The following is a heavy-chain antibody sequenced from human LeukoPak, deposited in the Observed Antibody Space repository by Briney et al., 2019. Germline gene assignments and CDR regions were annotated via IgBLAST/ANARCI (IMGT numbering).Heavy chain of an antibody. CDR2: INWNNGGI. D-gene: IGHD3-10*01. CDR3: AKDYISRGSGTNFLDH. V-gene: IGHV3-9*01. CDR1: GFSFDDYA. J-gene: IGHJ4*02. Sequence: GGSLRLSCAASGFSFDDYAMHWVRQAPGKGLEWVSGINWNNGGIGYADSVKGRFTTSRDNAKSSLYLQMNSLRAEDTALYYRAKDYISRGSGTNFLDHWGQGTLVTVSS.